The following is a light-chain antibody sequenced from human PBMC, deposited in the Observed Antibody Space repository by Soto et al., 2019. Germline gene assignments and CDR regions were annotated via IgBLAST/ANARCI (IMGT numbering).Light chain of an antibody. CDR3: QQYGSSSYT. V-gene: IGKV3-20*01. Sequence: EIVLTQSPGTLSFSPGERATLSCRASQSVSSSYLAWYQQKPGQAPRLLIYDASSRATGIPDRFSGSGSGTDFTLTISRLEPEHFAVYYCQQYGSSSYTFGQGTKLEIK. CDR2: DAS. J-gene: IGKJ2*01. CDR1: QSVSSSY.